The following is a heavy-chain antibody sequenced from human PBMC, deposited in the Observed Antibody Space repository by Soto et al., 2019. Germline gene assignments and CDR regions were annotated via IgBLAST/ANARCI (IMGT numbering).Heavy chain of an antibody. CDR1: GGSFSGYY. CDR3: ARRRYSGYDTTLFDP. J-gene: IGHJ5*02. D-gene: IGHD5-12*01. V-gene: IGHV4-34*01. CDR2: INHSGST. Sequence: PSETLSLTCAVYGGSFSGYYWSWIRQPPGKGLKWIGEINHSGSTNYNPSLKSRVTISVDTSKNQFSLKLSSVTAADTAVYYCARRRYSGYDTTLFDPWGQGTLVTVSS.